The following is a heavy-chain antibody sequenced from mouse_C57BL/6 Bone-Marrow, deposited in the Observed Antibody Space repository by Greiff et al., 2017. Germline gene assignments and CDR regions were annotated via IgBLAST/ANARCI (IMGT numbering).Heavy chain of an antibody. CDR1: GFNIKDDY. J-gene: IGHJ1*03. D-gene: IGHD4-1*01. CDR2: IDPENGDT. CDR3: TRLGLFYWYVDV. V-gene: IGHV14-4*01. Sequence: EVQLQQSGAELVRPGASVKLSCTASGFNIKDDYMHWVKQRPEQGLEWIGWIDPENGDTEYASKFQGQATITADTSSNTAYLQLSSLTSEDTAVYYCTRLGLFYWYVDVWGTGTTVTVSS.